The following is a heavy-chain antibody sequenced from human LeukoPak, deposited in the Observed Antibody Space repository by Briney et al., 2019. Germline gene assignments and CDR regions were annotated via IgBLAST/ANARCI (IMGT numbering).Heavy chain of an antibody. J-gene: IGHJ6*02. V-gene: IGHV4-59*08. Sequence: PSETLSLTCSVSGGSISSYYWSWIRQPPEKGLEWIGYIYYSGSTNYNPSLKSRVTISVDTSKNQFSVKLSSVTAADTAVYYCARSKQQLAYYYGMDVWGQGTTVIVSS. D-gene: IGHD6-13*01. CDR2: IYYSGST. CDR3: ARSKQQLAYYYGMDV. CDR1: GGSISSYY.